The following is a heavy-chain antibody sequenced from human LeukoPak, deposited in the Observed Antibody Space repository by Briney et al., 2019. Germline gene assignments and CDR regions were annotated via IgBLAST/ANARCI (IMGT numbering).Heavy chain of an antibody. CDR1: VDTFSSYA. Sequence: GSSVKVSCKASVDTFSSYAISWVRQAPGQGLEWVGRIIPIFGTANYAQKFQGRVTITTDKSTSTAYMELSSLRSEDTAVYYCARDQDWSGYIFDYWGQGTLVTVSS. CDR3: ARDQDWSGYIFDY. CDR2: IIPIFGTA. J-gene: IGHJ4*02. D-gene: IGHD3-3*01. V-gene: IGHV1-69*05.